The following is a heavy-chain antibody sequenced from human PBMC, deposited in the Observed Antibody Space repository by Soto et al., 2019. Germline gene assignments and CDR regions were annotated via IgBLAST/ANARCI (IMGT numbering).Heavy chain of an antibody. CDR3: ATEQQLVTGTSYYGMDL. CDR2: INPNSGGT. Sequence: GASVKVSCKASGYTFTGYYMHWVRQAPGQGLEWMGWINPNSGGTNYAQKFQGRVTMTRDTSISTAYMELSRLRSDDTAVYYCATEQQLVTGTSYYGMDLWGQGTTVTVSS. V-gene: IGHV1-2*02. D-gene: IGHD6-13*01. J-gene: IGHJ6*02. CDR1: GYTFTGYY.